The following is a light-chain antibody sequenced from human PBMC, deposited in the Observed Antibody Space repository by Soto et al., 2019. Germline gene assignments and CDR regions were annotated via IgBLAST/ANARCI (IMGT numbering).Light chain of an antibody. Sequence: EIVMTQSPATMSVSPGAGAPLSCRASQGIGDTLAWYQKKPGQNPRIVIYGASSRASGIPDRFSGSGSGTDFNLTISRLEPEEFALFYCQYQGSSPIPVGQGTQVDIK. CDR1: QGIGDT. CDR3: QYQGSSPIP. V-gene: IGKV3-20*01. CDR2: GAS. J-gene: IGKJ5*01.